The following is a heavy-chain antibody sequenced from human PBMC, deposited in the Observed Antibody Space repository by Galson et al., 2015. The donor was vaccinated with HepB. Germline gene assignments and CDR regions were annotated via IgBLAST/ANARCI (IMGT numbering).Heavy chain of an antibody. CDR2: VSSNGGYT. D-gene: IGHD3-9*01. CDR1: GFTFSNHG. V-gene: IGHV3-64D*06. J-gene: IGHJ4*02. CDR3: VKSLTGYLDY. Sequence: SLRLSCAASGFTFSNHGMVWVRQAPGQGLQYVSGVSSNGGYTNYADSVKDRFTISRDNSKNTLYLQMTSLRAEDTAVYYCVKSLTGYLDYWGQGTLVTVSP.